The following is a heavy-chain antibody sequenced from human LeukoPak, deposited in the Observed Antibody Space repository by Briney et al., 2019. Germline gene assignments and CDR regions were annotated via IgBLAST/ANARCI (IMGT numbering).Heavy chain of an antibody. J-gene: IGHJ4*02. CDR2: INHSGST. D-gene: IGHD2-2*01. Sequence: KPSETLSLTCAVYGGSFRGYYWSWIRQPPGKGLEWIGEINHSGSTNYNPSLKSRVTISVDTSKNQFSLKLSSVTAADTAVYYCADCSSTSCFDYWGQGTLVTVSS. CDR3: ADCSSTSCFDY. V-gene: IGHV4-34*01. CDR1: GGSFRGYY.